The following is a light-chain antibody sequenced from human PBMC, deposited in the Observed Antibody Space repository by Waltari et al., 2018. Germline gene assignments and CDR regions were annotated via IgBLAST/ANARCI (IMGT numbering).Light chain of an antibody. J-gene: IGKJ2*01. CDR1: QSVGNN. Sequence: EIEMTQSPATLSVSPGERVTLSCRASQSVGNNLAWYQQRPGQAPRLLIYGASTRATDMSDRFSGSGSGTDFTLTISALQSEDLAVYYCHQYNHWPTFTFGQGTKLQIE. CDR2: GAS. CDR3: HQYNHWPTFT. V-gene: IGKV3-15*01.